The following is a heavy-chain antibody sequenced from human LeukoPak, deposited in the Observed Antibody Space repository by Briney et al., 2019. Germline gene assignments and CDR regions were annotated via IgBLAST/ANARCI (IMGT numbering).Heavy chain of an antibody. Sequence: PSETLSLTCTVSGGSISSYYWSWIRQPPGKGLEWIGYIYYSGSTNYNPSLKSRVTISVDTSKNQFSLKLSSVTAADTAVYYCAGSTDYGGNSPLDYWGQGTLVTVSS. CDR2: IYYSGST. V-gene: IGHV4-59*08. D-gene: IGHD4-17*01. J-gene: IGHJ4*02. CDR3: AGSTDYGGNSPLDY. CDR1: GGSISSYY.